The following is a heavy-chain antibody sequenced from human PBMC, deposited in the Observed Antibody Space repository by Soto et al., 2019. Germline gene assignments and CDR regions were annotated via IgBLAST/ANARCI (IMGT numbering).Heavy chain of an antibody. CDR2: IYFDGITT. Sequence: GGSLRLSCTASGFTFNTHWMHWVRQAPGKGLVWVSRIYFDGITTNYADSVKGRLTDSRDNAKNTVYLHVNTLRDEDTAVYYCARGGAMGVDYWGQGTLVTVSS. CDR3: ARGGAMGVDY. V-gene: IGHV3-74*01. D-gene: IGHD1-26*01. J-gene: IGHJ4*02. CDR1: GFTFNTHW.